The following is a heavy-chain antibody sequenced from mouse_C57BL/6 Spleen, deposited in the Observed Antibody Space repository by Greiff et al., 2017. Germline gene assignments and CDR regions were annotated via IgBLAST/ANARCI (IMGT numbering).Heavy chain of an antibody. CDR3: ARCGCSMKGWYFEV. Sequence: VQLQQSGAELVKPGASVQLSCKASGYTFPSYWMQWVKQRPGQGLEWIGQISPADGYTNYNEKFKGKATMTAETSSSTAYMQLSSLTAEDSAVYYCARCGCSMKGWYFEVKGTTITVSAS. D-gene: IGHD1-1*01. CDR2: ISPADGYT. CDR1: GYTFPSYW. J-gene: IGHJ1*03. V-gene: IGHV1-50*01.